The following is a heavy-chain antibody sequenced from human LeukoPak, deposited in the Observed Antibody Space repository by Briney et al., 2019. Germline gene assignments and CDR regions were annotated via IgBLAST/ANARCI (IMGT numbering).Heavy chain of an antibody. CDR3: ARDHPDRSGYSVI. J-gene: IGHJ4*02. D-gene: IGHD3-22*01. CDR2: RHGGGNT. CDR1: GFTVSSNY. Sequence: GGSLRLSCTASGFTVSSNYMGWVRQALGKGLEWVSVRHGGGNTWYAHSVKGRFTISSDQSKSTLYLQMNSLRADDTAVYYCARDHPDRSGYSVIWGQGTLVTVSS. V-gene: IGHV3-53*01.